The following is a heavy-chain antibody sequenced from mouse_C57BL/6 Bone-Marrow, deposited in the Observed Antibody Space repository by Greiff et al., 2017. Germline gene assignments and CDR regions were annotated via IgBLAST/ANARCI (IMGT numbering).Heavy chain of an antibody. V-gene: IGHV2-2*01. CDR2: IWGGGST. Sequence: VQGVESGPGLVQPSQSLSITCTVSGFSLTSYGVHWVRQSPGKGLEWLGVIWGGGSTDYNAAFISRLSISTDNSKSQVFFKMNSLQADDTAIYYCARAYYSNWGFAYWGQGTLVTVSA. J-gene: IGHJ3*01. D-gene: IGHD2-5*01. CDR1: GFSLTSYG. CDR3: ARAYYSNWGFAY.